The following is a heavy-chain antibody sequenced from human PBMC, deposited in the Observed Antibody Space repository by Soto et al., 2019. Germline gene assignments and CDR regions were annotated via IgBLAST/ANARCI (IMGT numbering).Heavy chain of an antibody. Sequence: QVQLVQSGAEVKKPGASVKVSCKASGYTFTGYYMHWVRQAPGQGLEWMGWINPNSGGTNYAKKFQGRVTMTRDTSISTAYMELSRLRSDDTAVYYCARGRHVDTANFDYWGQGTLVTVSS. J-gene: IGHJ4*02. V-gene: IGHV1-2*02. CDR3: ARGRHVDTANFDY. CDR2: INPNSGGT. CDR1: GYTFTGYY. D-gene: IGHD5-18*01.